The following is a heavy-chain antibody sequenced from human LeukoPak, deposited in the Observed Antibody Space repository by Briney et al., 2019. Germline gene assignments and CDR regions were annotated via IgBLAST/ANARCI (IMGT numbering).Heavy chain of an antibody. V-gene: IGHV4-59*01. J-gene: IGHJ4*02. Sequence: SETLSLTCTVSGGSISSYYWSWVRQPPGKGLEWIGYIYYSGSTKYNPSLKSRVTISVDTSKNQFSLKLSSVTAADTAVYYCARGHDYGDPPPLDHWGQGTLVTVSS. CDR1: GGSISSYY. CDR2: IYYSGST. CDR3: ARGHDYGDPPPLDH. D-gene: IGHD4-17*01.